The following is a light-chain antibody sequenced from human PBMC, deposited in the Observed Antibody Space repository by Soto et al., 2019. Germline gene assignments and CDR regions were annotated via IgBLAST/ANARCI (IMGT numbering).Light chain of an antibody. CDR1: SSDVGDN. CDR3: SSYAGSDNLM. Sequence: QSALTQPPSASGSPGQSVTFSCTGTSSDVGDNVSWYQQYPGKAPKLMIYDVSQRPSGVPDRFSGSKSGNTASLTVSGLQAEVEADYYCSSYAGSDNLMFGGGTKLTVL. CDR2: DVS. J-gene: IGLJ3*02. V-gene: IGLV2-8*01.